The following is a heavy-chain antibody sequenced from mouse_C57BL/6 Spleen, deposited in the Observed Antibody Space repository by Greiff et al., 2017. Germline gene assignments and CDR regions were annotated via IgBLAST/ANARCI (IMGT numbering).Heavy chain of an antibody. CDR1: GYTFTDYN. CDR3: ARCPDMGAYYEDYYFDY. CDR2: INPNNGGT. J-gene: IGHJ2*01. V-gene: IGHV1-22*01. Sequence: EVQLQQSGPELVKPGASVKMSCKASGYTFTDYNMHWVKQSHGKSLEWIGYINPNNGGTSYNQKFKGKATLTVNKSSSTAYMELRSLTSEDSAVYYCARCPDMGAYYEDYYFDYWGQGTTLTVSS. D-gene: IGHD1-1*01.